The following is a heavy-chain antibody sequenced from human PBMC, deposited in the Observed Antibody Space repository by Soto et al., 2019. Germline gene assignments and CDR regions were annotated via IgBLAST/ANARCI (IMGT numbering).Heavy chain of an antibody. D-gene: IGHD6-19*01. CDR3: ARDKAGAGNLLGVDV. V-gene: IGHV3-33*01. CDR1: GFTFSDYG. J-gene: IGHJ6*02. CDR2: TWYDGSNI. Sequence: QVRLVESGGGVVQPGRSLSLSCAASGFTFSDYGFHWVRQAPGKGLEWVAVTWYDGSNIKYADSVKGRFTISRDNSKNTLYLQINSLRVDDTAVYYRARDKAGAGNLLGVDVWGQGTTVTVSS.